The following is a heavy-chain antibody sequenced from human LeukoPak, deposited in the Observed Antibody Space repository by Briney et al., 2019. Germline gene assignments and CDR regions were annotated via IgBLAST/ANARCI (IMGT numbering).Heavy chain of an antibody. V-gene: IGHV3-21*01. D-gene: IGHD2-21*01. CDR2: ISSSSSYI. Sequence: GGSLRLSCAASGFTFSSYSMNWVRQAPGKGLEWVSSISSSSSYIYYADSVKGRFTISRDNAKNSLYLQMNSLRAEDTAVYYCARVASQATHYYYYMDVWGKGTTVTVSS. J-gene: IGHJ6*03. CDR1: GFTFSSYS. CDR3: ARVASQATHYYYYMDV.